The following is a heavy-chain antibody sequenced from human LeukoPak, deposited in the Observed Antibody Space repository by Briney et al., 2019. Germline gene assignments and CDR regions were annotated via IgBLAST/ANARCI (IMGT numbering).Heavy chain of an antibody. D-gene: IGHD3-22*01. J-gene: IGHJ4*02. V-gene: IGHV4-34*01. Sequence: SETLSLTCAVYGGSFSVYYWNWIRQPPGKGLEWIGEINHSGTTNYRPSLTRRVTISVDTSKNQFSLKLSSVTAADTAVYYCAYDSSGGYWGQGTLVTVSS. CDR1: GGSFSVYY. CDR2: INHSGTT. CDR3: AYDSSGGY.